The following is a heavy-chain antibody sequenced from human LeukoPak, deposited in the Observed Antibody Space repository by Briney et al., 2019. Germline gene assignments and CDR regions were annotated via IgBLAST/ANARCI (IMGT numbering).Heavy chain of an antibody. CDR2: ISSSSSTI. J-gene: IGHJ4*02. Sequence: GGSLRLSCAASGFTFSSYSMNWVRQAPGKGLEWVSYISSSSSTIYYADSVKGRFTISRDNAKNSLYLQMNSLRAEDTAVYYCARSGIAVAGGYWGQGTLVTVSS. D-gene: IGHD6-19*01. CDR3: ARSGIAVAGGY. V-gene: IGHV3-48*04. CDR1: GFTFSSYS.